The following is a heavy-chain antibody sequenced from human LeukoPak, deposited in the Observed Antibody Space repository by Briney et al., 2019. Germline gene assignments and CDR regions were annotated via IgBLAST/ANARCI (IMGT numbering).Heavy chain of an antibody. J-gene: IGHJ4*02. CDR3: ARDHSRSGWYGELDY. V-gene: IGHV1-69*05. CDR2: IIPIFGTA. CDR1: GGTFSSYA. D-gene: IGHD6-19*01. Sequence: SVTVSCKASGGTFSSYAISWVRQAPGQGIEWMGRIIPIFGTANYARKFQGRVTITTDESTSTAYMELSSLRSEDTAVYYCARDHSRSGWYGELDYWGQGTLVTVSS.